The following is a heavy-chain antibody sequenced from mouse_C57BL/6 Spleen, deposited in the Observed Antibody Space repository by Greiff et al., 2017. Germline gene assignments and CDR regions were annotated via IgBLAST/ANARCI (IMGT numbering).Heavy chain of an antibody. CDR3: ARSGTGYYAMDY. D-gene: IGHD4-1*01. V-gene: IGHV1-54*01. Sequence: QVQLQQSGAELVRPGTSVKVSCKASGYAFTNYLIEWVKQRPGQGLEWIGVINPGSGGTNYNEKFKGKATLTADKSSSTAYMQLSSLTSEDSAVYFCARSGTGYYAMDYWGQGTSVTVSS. CDR2: INPGSGGT. J-gene: IGHJ4*01. CDR1: GYAFTNYL.